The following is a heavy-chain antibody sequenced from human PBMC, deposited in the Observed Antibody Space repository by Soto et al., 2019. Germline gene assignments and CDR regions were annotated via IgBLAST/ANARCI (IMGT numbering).Heavy chain of an antibody. CDR2: ISSSSSYI. D-gene: IGHD2-15*01. J-gene: IGHJ5*02. CDR1: GFTFSSYS. Sequence: GGSLRLSCAASGFTFSSYSMNWVCQAPGKGLEWVSSISSSSSYIYYADSVKGRFTISRDNAKNSLYLQMNSLRAEDTAVYYCARETYCSGGSCYSYWFDPWGQGTLVTVSS. CDR3: ARETYCSGGSCYSYWFDP. V-gene: IGHV3-21*01.